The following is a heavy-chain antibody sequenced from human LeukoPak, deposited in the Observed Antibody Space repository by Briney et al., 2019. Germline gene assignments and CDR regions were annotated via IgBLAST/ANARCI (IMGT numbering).Heavy chain of an antibody. CDR3: AREVKGSSSWYEDY. CDR1: GGSLSSGGYY. D-gene: IGHD6-13*01. Sequence: SETLSLTCTVSGGSLSSGGYYWSWIRQPPGKGLEWIGYIYHSGSTYYNPSLKSRVTISVDTSKNQFSLKLSSVTAADTAVYYCAREVKGSSSWYEDYWGQGTLVTVSS. J-gene: IGHJ4*02. CDR2: IYHSGST. V-gene: IGHV4-30-2*01.